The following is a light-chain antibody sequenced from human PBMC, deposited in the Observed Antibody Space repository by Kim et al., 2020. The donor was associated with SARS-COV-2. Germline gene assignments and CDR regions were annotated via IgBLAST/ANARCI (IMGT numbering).Light chain of an antibody. J-gene: IGKJ1*01. Sequence: VSPGERATLSCRASQSVSSNLAWYQQKPGQAPRLLIYGASTRATGIPARFSGSGSGTELTLTISSLQSEDFAVYYCQQYNNWPGTFGQGTKVDIK. V-gene: IGKV3-15*01. CDR1: QSVSSN. CDR2: GAS. CDR3: QQYNNWPGT.